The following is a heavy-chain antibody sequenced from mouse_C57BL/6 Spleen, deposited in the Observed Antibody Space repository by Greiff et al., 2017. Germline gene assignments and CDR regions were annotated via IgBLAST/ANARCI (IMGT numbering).Heavy chain of an antibody. CDR3: ARRLTGPYYAMDY. V-gene: IGHV5-17*01. D-gene: IGHD4-1*01. Sequence: EVKLEESGGGLVKPGGSLKLSCAASGFTFSDYGMHWVRQAPEKGLEWVAYISSGSSTIYYADTVKGRFTISRDNAKNTLFLQMTSLRSEDTAMYYCARRLTGPYYAMDYWGQGTSVTVSS. CDR1: GFTFSDYG. CDR2: ISSGSSTI. J-gene: IGHJ4*01.